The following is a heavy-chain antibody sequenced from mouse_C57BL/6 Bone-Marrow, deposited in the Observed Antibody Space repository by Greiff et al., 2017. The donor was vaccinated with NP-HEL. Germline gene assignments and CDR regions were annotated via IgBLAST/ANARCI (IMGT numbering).Heavy chain of an antibody. CDR1: GFNIKDYY. Sequence: VQLQQSGAELVKPGASVKLSCTASGFNIKDYYMHWVKQRTEQGLEWIGRIDPEDGETKYAPKFQGKATITADTSSNTAYLQLSSLTAEDTAVYYCAFITTVVATPYWYFDVWGTGTTVTVSS. CDR3: AFITTVVATPYWYFDV. V-gene: IGHV14-2*01. D-gene: IGHD1-1*01. CDR2: IDPEDGET. J-gene: IGHJ1*03.